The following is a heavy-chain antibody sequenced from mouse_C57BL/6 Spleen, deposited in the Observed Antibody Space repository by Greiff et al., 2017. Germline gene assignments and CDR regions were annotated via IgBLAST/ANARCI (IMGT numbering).Heavy chain of an antibody. J-gene: IGHJ1*03. CDR2: IDPENGDT. Sequence: EVKLVESGAELVRPGASVKLSCTASGFNIKDDYMHWVKQRPEQGLEWIGWIDPENGDTEYASKFQGKATITADTSSNTAYLQLSSLTSEDTAVYYCTYYYGSSYDRYFDVWGTGTTVTVSS. CDR3: TYYYGSSYDRYFDV. D-gene: IGHD1-1*01. V-gene: IGHV14-4*01. CDR1: GFNIKDDY.